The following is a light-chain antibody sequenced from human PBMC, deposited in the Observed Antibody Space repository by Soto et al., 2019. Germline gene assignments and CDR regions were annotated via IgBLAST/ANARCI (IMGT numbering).Light chain of an antibody. CDR3: SSYTSSSTPGV. CDR1: SSDVGGYNY. Sequence: QSALTQPASVSGSPGQSITISCTGTSSDVGGYNYVSWYQQHPGKAPKLMIYDVSNRPSGVSSRFSGSKSGNTASLTISGLQAEDEADYYCSSYTSSSTPGVFGTGTKLTVL. J-gene: IGLJ1*01. V-gene: IGLV2-14*01. CDR2: DVS.